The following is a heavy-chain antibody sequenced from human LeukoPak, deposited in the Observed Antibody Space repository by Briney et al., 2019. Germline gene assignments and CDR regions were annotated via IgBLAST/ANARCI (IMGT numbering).Heavy chain of an antibody. CDR1: GYAFTDYY. V-gene: IGHV1-69-2*01. J-gene: IGHJ5*02. D-gene: IGHD2-2*01. CDR2: ADPEDGET. CDR3: ALGEPAARSFDP. Sequence: ASVKVSCKVSGYAFTDYYMHWVQQAPGKGLEWMGLADPEDGETIYAEKFQGRVTITADTSTDTAYMELSSLRSEDTAVYYCALGEPAARSFDPWGQGTLVTVSS.